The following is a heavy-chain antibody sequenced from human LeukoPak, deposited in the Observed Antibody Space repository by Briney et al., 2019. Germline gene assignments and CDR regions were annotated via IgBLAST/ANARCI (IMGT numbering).Heavy chain of an antibody. CDR1: GFTFSSYS. Sequence: GGSLRLSCAASGFTFSSYSMDWVRQAPGKGLEWVSYISSSSSTIYYADSVKGRFTISRDNAKNSLYLQMNSLRAEDTAVYYCARDGAPSYLSYYYYMDVWGKGTTVTVSS. J-gene: IGHJ6*03. CDR2: ISSSSSTI. V-gene: IGHV3-48*01. CDR3: ARDGAPSYLSYYYYMDV. D-gene: IGHD2/OR15-2a*01.